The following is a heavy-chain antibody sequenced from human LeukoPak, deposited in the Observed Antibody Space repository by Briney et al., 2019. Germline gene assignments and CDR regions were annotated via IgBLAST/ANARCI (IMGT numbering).Heavy chain of an antibody. CDR1: GFTFSSYG. CDR2: ISYDGSNK. Sequence: GRSLRLSCAASGFTFSSYGMHWVRQAPGEGLEWVAVISYDGSNKYYADSVKGRFTISRDNSKNTLYLQMNSLRAEDTAVYYCAKVLRPDKYSSGWYSGYFDYWGQGTLVTVSS. J-gene: IGHJ4*02. CDR3: AKVLRPDKYSSGWYSGYFDY. V-gene: IGHV3-30*18. D-gene: IGHD6-19*01.